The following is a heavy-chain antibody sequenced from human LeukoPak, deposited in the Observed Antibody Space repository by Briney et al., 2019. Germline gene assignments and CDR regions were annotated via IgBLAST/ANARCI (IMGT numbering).Heavy chain of an antibody. D-gene: IGHD6-19*01. CDR3: AVGQGAVAGSPADY. CDR2: INWNGGST. J-gene: IGHJ4*02. Sequence: GGSLRLSCAASGFTFSSYWMSWVRQAPGKGLEWVSGINWNGGSTGYADSVKGRFTISRDNAKNSLYLQMNSLRAEDTALYYCAVGQGAVAGSPADYWGQGTLVTVSS. CDR1: GFTFSSYW. V-gene: IGHV3-20*04.